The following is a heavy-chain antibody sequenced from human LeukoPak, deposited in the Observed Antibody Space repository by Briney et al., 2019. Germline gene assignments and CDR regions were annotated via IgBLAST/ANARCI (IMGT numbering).Heavy chain of an antibody. Sequence: PSETLSLTCAVYGGSFSNYYWSWIRQPPGKGLEWIGEINHSGSTNYNPSLKSRVTISVDTSKNQFSLKLSSVTAADTAVYYCARRDYYYYMDVWGKGTTVTVSS. CDR2: INHSGST. V-gene: IGHV4-34*01. J-gene: IGHJ6*03. CDR1: GGSFSNYY. CDR3: ARRDYYYYMDV.